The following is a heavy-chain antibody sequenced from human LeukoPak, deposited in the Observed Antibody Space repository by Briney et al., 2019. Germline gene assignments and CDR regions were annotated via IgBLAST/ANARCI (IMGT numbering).Heavy chain of an antibody. D-gene: IGHD6-19*01. Sequence: PGRSLRLSCAASGFTFSSYGMHWVRQAPGKGLEWVAVISYDGSNKYYADSVKGRFTISRDNSKNTLYLQMNSLRAEDTAVYYCAREWLVRAFDIWGQGTMVTVSS. CDR3: AREWLVRAFDI. J-gene: IGHJ3*02. V-gene: IGHV3-30*03. CDR2: ISYDGSNK. CDR1: GFTFSSYG.